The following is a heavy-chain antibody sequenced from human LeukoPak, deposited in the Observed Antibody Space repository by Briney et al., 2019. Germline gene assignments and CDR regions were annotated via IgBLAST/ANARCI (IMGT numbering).Heavy chain of an antibody. CDR2: ISGSGGST. CDR1: GFTFSSYV. J-gene: IGHJ4*02. CDR3: ANPSFYDYVWGSPSYFDY. D-gene: IGHD3-16*01. Sequence: GGSLRLSCAASGFTFSSYVMSWVRQAPGKGLEWVSAISGSGGSTYYADFVKGRFTISRDNSKNTLYLQMNSLRAEDTAVYYCANPSFYDYVWGSPSYFDYWGQGTLVTVSS. V-gene: IGHV3-23*01.